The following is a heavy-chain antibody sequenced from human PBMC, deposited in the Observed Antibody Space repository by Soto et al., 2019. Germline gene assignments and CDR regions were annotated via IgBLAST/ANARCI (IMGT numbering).Heavy chain of an antibody. V-gene: IGHV3-49*03. Sequence: PGGSLRLSCTGSGFTFGDYAMTWFRQAPGKGLKWVGFITSKAYGGTPEYAASVKGRFTISRDDSKSIAYLQMNSLETEDTAVFYCARAPRGWDNILFFAYWGQGALVPVSS. CDR2: ITSKAYGGTP. CDR3: ARAPRGWDNILFFAY. D-gene: IGHD3-10*01. CDR1: GFTFGDYA. J-gene: IGHJ4*02.